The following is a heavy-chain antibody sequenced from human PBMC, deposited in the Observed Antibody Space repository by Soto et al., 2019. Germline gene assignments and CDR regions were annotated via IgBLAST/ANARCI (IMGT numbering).Heavy chain of an antibody. D-gene: IGHD3-9*01. CDR2: ISYDGSNK. Sequence: QVQLVESGGGVVQPGRSLRLSCAASGFTFSSYAMHWVRQAPGKGLEWVAVISYDGSNKYYADSVKGRFTISRDNSKNTRYLQMNSLRAEDTAVYYCARDIDDILTGYYPLYYYGMDVWGQGTTVTVSS. CDR1: GFTFSSYA. CDR3: ARDIDDILTGYYPLYYYGMDV. J-gene: IGHJ6*02. V-gene: IGHV3-30-3*01.